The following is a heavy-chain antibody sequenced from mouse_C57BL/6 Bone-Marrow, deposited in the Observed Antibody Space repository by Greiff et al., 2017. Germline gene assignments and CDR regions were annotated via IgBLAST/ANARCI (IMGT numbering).Heavy chain of an antibody. CDR2: INYDGSST. Sequence: EVKLMESEGGLVQPGSSMKLSCTASGFTFSDYYMAWVRQVPEKGLEWVANINYDGSSTYYLDSLKSRFIISRDNAKKILYLQMSSLKSEDTATYYCARDRSYYDYDIFAYWGQGTLVTVSA. J-gene: IGHJ3*01. CDR3: ARDRSYYDYDIFAY. D-gene: IGHD2-4*01. CDR1: GFTFSDYY. V-gene: IGHV5-16*01.